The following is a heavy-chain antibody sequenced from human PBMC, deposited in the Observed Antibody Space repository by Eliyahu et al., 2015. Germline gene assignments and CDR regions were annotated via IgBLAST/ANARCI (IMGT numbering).Heavy chain of an antibody. CDR3: AKSEYGSSSPTDY. Sequence: SCAASGFTFSSYAMSWVRQAPGKRLEWVSGISDSGGSTNYADSVKGRFTISRGNSKNTLYLQMNSLRAEDTAVYYCAKSEYGSSSPTDYWGQGSLVTVSS. J-gene: IGHJ4*02. V-gene: IGHV3-23*01. D-gene: IGHD6-6*01. CDR1: GFTFSSYA. CDR2: ISDSGGST.